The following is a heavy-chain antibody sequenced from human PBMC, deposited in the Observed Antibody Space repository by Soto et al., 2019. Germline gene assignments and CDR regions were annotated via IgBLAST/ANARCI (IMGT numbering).Heavy chain of an antibody. Sequence: QVQLQESGPGLVKPSQTLSLTCTVSGGSISSGDYYWSWIRQPPGKGLEWIGYIYYSGSTYYNPSRKSRVTISVHTSKNQFSLELSSVTAADTAVYYCAREVRFLEWWHYFDYRGQGTLVTVSS. CDR1: GGSISSGDYY. CDR2: IYYSGST. J-gene: IGHJ4*02. D-gene: IGHD3-3*01. CDR3: AREVRFLEWWHYFDY. V-gene: IGHV4-30-4*01.